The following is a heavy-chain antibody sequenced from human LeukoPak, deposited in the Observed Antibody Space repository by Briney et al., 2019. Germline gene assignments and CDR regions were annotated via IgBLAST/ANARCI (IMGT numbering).Heavy chain of an antibody. CDR3: AKDYVGIAVGPVRAFDI. CDR2: IYYSGST. V-gene: IGHV4-59*12. D-gene: IGHD6-19*01. Sequence: PSETLSLTCTVSGGSISSYYWSWIRQPPGKGLEWIGYIYYSGSTNYNPSLKSRVTISVDTSKNQFSLKLSSVTAADTAVYYCAKDYVGIAVGPVRAFDIWGQGTMVTVSS. J-gene: IGHJ3*02. CDR1: GGSISSYY.